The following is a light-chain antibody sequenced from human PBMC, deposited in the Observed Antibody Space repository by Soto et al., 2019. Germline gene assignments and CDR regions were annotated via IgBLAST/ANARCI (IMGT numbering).Light chain of an antibody. Sequence: EIVLTQSPGTLSLSPGERATLSCRTSESVTSTYLAWYQQEPGQPPRLLIYGASSRATGIPDRFSGSGSGTDFTLTISRLEPEDVAVYYCQLFGSSPRYTFGRGTKLEIK. V-gene: IGKV3-20*01. CDR3: QLFGSSPRYT. CDR2: GAS. CDR1: ESVTSTY. J-gene: IGKJ2*01.